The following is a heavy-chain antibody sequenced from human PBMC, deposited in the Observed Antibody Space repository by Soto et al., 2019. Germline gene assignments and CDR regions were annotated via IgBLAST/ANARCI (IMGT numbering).Heavy chain of an antibody. CDR1: GYSFTSSW. J-gene: IGHJ4*02. D-gene: IGHD3-22*01. CDR2: IYPGDSDT. Sequence: GESLKISCQGSGYSFTSSWIGWVRQMPAKGLEWMGIIYPGDSDTRYSPSFQGQVTISVDKSISAAYLQWSSLKASDTAIYYCARLIGTSWYFDYWGQGTLVTVSS. CDR3: ARLIGTSWYFDY. V-gene: IGHV5-51*01.